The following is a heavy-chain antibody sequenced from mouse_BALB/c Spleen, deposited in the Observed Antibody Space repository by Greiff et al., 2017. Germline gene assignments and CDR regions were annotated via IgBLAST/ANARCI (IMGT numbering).Heavy chain of an antibody. J-gene: IGHJ2*01. CDR2: IDPANGNT. CDR3: ARGIHYYGYFDY. Sequence: EVQLQQSGAELVKPGASVKLSCTASGFNIKDTYMHWVKQRPEQGLEWIGRIDPANGNTKYDPKFQGKATITADTSSNTAYLQLSSLTSEDTAVYYCARGIHYYGYFDYWGQGTTLTVSS. D-gene: IGHD1-2*01. V-gene: IGHV14-3*02. CDR1: GFNIKDTY.